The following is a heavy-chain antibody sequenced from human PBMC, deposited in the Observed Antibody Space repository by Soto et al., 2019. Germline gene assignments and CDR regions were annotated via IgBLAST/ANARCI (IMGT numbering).Heavy chain of an antibody. J-gene: IGHJ6*03. D-gene: IGHD6-6*01. CDR3: ARTRRYSSSSSSVDYMDV. CDR1: GDSVSSNSAA. Sequence: KQSPTLSLTCAISGDSVSSNSAAWNWIRQSPSRGLEWLGRTYYRSKWYNDYAVSVKSRITINPDTSKNQFSLQLNSVTPEETAVYYCARTRRYSSSSSSVDYMDVWGKGTTVTVSS. V-gene: IGHV6-1*01. CDR2: TYYRSKWYN.